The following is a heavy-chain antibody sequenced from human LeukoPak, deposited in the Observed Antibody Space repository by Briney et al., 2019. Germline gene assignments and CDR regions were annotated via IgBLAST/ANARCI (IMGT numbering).Heavy chain of an antibody. J-gene: IGHJ1*01. CDR2: LYSGGTT. CDR1: GFTVSNDY. CDR3: AKGSGCSSTSCYSYFQH. V-gene: IGHV3-66*02. Sequence: PGGSLRLSCAASGFTVSNDYMSWVRQAPGKGLEWVSVLYSGGTTYYADSVKGRFTISRDNSKNTLYLQMNSLRAEDTAVYYCAKGSGCSSTSCYSYFQHWGQGTLVTVSS. D-gene: IGHD2-2*01.